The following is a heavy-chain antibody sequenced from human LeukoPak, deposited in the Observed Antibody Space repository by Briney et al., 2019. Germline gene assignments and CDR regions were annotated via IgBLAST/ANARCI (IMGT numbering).Heavy chain of an antibody. CDR2: ISSSGSTI. CDR3: AREGPPKYYYGSGSYSQGGFDY. D-gene: IGHD3-10*01. V-gene: IGHV3-48*03. J-gene: IGHJ4*02. Sequence: PGGSLRLSCAASGFTFSSYEMNWVRQAPGKGLEWVSYISSSGSTIYYADSVKGRFTISRDNAKNSLYLQMNSLRAEDTAVYYCAREGPPKYYYGSGSYSQGGFDYWGQGTLVTVSS. CDR1: GFTFSSYE.